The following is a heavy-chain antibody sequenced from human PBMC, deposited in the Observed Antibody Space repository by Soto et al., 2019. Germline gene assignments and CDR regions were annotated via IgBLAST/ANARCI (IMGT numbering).Heavy chain of an antibody. CDR1: GYTFSDYY. Sequence: ESGGDLVKPGGSLRLSCAASGYTFSDYYMSWIRHAPGKGLEWISYIDTSGTKIYYADSVKGRFTITRDNAKNSLYLEMNSLRDEDTAVYYCASHYDMWSGYLSPVDYWGQGTLVTVSS. J-gene: IGHJ4*02. CDR3: ASHYDMWSGYLSPVDY. D-gene: IGHD3-3*01. CDR2: IDTSGTKI. V-gene: IGHV3-11*01.